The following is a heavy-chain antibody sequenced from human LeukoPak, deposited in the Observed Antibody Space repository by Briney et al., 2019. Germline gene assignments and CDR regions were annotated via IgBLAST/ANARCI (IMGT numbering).Heavy chain of an antibody. CDR2: MNPNSGNT. CDR1: GYTFTSYD. V-gene: IGHV1-8*01. CDR3: ARTGVNNWFDP. D-gene: IGHD3-10*01. J-gene: IGHJ5*02. Sequence: ASVRVSCKASGYTFTSYDINWVRQAPGQGLEWMGWMNPNSGNTDYAQTFQGRVTMTRNTSISTAYMELSSLRSEDTAVYYCARTGVNNWFDPWGQGTLVTVSS.